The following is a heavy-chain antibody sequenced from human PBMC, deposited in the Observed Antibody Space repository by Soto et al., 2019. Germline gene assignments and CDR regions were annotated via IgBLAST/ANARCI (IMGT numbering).Heavy chain of an antibody. J-gene: IGHJ3*02. V-gene: IGHV3-23*01. CDR3: ARGRGIVVVVAATPPAFDI. Sequence: EVQLLESGGGLVQPGGSLRLSCAASGFTFSSYAMSWVRQAPGKGLEWVSAISGSGGSTYYADSVKGRFTISRDNSKNTLYLQMNSLRAEDTAVYYCARGRGIVVVVAATPPAFDIWGQGTMVTVSS. CDR2: ISGSGGST. CDR1: GFTFSSYA. D-gene: IGHD2-15*01.